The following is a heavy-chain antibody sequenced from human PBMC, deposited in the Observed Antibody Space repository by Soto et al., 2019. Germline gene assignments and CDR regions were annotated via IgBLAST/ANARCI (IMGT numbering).Heavy chain of an antibody. V-gene: IGHV1-58*01. Sequence: SVKVSCKASGFTFTSSAVQWVRQARGQRLEWIGWIVVGSGNTNYAQKFQERVTITRDMSTSTAYTELSSLRSEDTAVYYCAAAGPEGYSSGWYAPDYWGQGTLVTVSS. J-gene: IGHJ4*02. CDR3: AAAGPEGYSSGWYAPDY. CDR1: GFTFTSSA. D-gene: IGHD6-19*01. CDR2: IVVGSGNT.